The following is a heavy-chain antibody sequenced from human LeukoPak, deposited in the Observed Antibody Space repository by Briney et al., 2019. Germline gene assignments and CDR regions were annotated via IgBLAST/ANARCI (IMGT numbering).Heavy chain of an antibody. CDR3: AKDLIRGMRTVLRYFDWLSNFDY. CDR1: GFTFSNAW. Sequence: GGSLRLSCVASGFTFSNAWMNWVRQAPGKGLEWVSAISGSGGSTYYADSVKGRFTISRDNSKNTLYLQMNSLRAEDTAVYYCAKDLIRGMRTVLRYFDWLSNFDYWGQGTLVTVSS. CDR2: ISGSGGST. D-gene: IGHD3-9*01. V-gene: IGHV3-23*01. J-gene: IGHJ4*02.